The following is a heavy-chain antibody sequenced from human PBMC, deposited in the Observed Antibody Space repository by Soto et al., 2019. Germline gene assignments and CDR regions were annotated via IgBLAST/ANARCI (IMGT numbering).Heavy chain of an antibody. J-gene: IGHJ6*02. D-gene: IGHD3-16*01. CDR2: IYYSWYT. V-gene: IGHV4-39*01. Sequence: QLQLQASGPGLVKPSETLSLTCTVSGGSISSSSYYWGWIRQPPGPGLEWIGSIYYSWYTYYNPSLKRLVTISVDSSKNQFSLKLSSVTAADTAVYYCARHNGPLYVGYYYDMDVWGQGTTVTVSS. CDR1: GGSISSSSYY. CDR3: ARHNGPLYVGYYYDMDV.